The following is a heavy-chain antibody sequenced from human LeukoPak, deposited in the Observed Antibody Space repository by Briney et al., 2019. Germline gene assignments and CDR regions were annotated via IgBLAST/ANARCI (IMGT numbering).Heavy chain of an antibody. D-gene: IGHD4-17*01. J-gene: IGHJ3*02. V-gene: IGHV3-21*01. CDR3: ARDLVSWMTTATTDAFDI. Sequence: GGSLSLSCAASGFTFSSYSMNWVRQAPGKGLEWVSSISSSSSYIYYADSVKGRFTISRDNAKNSLYLQMNSLRAEDTAVYYCARDLVSWMTTATTDAFDIWGQGTMVTVSS. CDR1: GFTFSSYS. CDR2: ISSSSSYI.